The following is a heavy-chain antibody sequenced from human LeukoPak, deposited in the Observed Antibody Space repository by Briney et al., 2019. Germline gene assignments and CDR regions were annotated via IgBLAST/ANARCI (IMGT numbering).Heavy chain of an antibody. V-gene: IGHV3-30*03. CDR1: GRPFSSSI. J-gene: IGHJ3*02. CDR3: AREGHTSGFCGAFDI. Sequence: GGSLRLSCALSGRPFSSSIMHWVRQAPGKGLEWVAGMSFDGSQYYVDSVKGRFTISSDNSGNTVFLHMTSLRPEDTAVYFCAREGHTSGFCGAFDIWGQGTTVTISS. D-gene: IGHD5-12*01. CDR2: MSFDGSQ.